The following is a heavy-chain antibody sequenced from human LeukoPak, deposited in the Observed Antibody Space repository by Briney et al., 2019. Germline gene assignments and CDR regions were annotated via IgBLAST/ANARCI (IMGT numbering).Heavy chain of an antibody. CDR3: ARIAQQLEDY. CDR2: INHSGST. V-gene: IGHV4-34*01. J-gene: IGHJ4*02. Sequence: PSETLSLTCAVYGGSFSGYYWSWIRQPPGKGLEWIGEINHSGSTNYNPSLKSRVTISVDTSKNQFSLKLSSVTAADTAVYYCARIAQQLEDYWGQGTLVTVSS. CDR1: GGSFSGYY. D-gene: IGHD6-13*01.